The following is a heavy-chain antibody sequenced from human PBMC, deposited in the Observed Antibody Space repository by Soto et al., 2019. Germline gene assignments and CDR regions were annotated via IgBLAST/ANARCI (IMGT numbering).Heavy chain of an antibody. D-gene: IGHD1-26*01. Sequence: EVQLVESGGGLVKPGGSLRLSCAASGFTFSTHSINWVRQAPGKGLEWVSSIIRSSSDIYYADSVMGRFTISRDNAKNSRSLRVKSLRAEDTAVYYCAGVGSDSCHSGVIDYWGQGPLVTVSS. CDR3: AGVGSDSCHSGVIDY. V-gene: IGHV3-21*01. J-gene: IGHJ4*02. CDR1: GFTFSTHS. CDR2: IIRSSSDI.